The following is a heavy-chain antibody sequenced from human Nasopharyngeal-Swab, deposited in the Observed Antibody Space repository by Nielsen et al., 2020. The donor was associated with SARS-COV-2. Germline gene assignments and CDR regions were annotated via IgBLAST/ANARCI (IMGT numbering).Heavy chain of an antibody. CDR1: GFTFSSYT. D-gene: IGHD4-17*01. CDR2: ISLTSDYI. Sequence: GGSLRLSCAASGFTFSSYTMNWVRQAPGKGLEWVSSISLTSDYIYYAESVKGRFTISRDNAKNSLFLQMNSLRAEETAIYYCVRGSYGHYDSWGQGALITVSS. V-gene: IGHV3-21*06. CDR3: VRGSYGHYDS. J-gene: IGHJ5*01.